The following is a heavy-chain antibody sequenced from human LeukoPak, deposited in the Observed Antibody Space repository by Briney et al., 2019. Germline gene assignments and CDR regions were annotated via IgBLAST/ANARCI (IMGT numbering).Heavy chain of an antibody. CDR3: TRDEAAATD. J-gene: IGHJ4*02. CDR1: GFTFSDYY. Sequence: PGGSLRLSCAASGFTFSDYYMSWIRQAPGKGPEWVANIKQDGREKHYVDSVMGRFTISRDNAKSSLYLQMNSLRAEDTAVYYCTRDEAAATDWGQGTLVTVSS. CDR2: IKQDGREK. V-gene: IGHV3-7*01. D-gene: IGHD6-13*01.